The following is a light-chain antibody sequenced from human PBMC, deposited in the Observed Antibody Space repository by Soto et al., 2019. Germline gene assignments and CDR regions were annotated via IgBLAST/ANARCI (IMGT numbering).Light chain of an antibody. CDR3: QSYDSSLSGYV. J-gene: IGLJ1*01. CDR2: GNS. V-gene: IGLV1-40*01. CDR1: SSNIGARYE. Sequence: QSVLTQPPSVSGAPGQRVTVSCTGSSSNIGARYEVHWYQQLPGTAPKLLIYGNSNRPSGVPDRFSGSKSGTSASLAITGLQAEDDADYYCQSYDSSLSGYVFGTGTKVTVL.